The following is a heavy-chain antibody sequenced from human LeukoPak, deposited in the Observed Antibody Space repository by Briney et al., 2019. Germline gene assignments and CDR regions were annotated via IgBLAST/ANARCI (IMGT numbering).Heavy chain of an antibody. CDR1: GFTFSSYA. CDR2: ISGGGGTT. CDR3: AKESRTIAVAGADY. V-gene: IGHV3-23*01. D-gene: IGHD6-19*01. Sequence: PGGSLRLSCAASGFTFSSYAMSGVRQAPGKGLEWVTAISGGGGTTYYADSVKGGFTISRDNSKNMLYLQMNSLRAEDTAVYYCAKESRTIAVAGADYWGQGTLVTVSS. J-gene: IGHJ4*02.